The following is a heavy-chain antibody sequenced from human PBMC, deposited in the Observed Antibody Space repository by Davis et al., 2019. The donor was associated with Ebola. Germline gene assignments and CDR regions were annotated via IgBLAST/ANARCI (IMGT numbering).Heavy chain of an antibody. CDR2: INTDGSTI. CDR3: ARGERTVTTPLAY. V-gene: IGHV3-74*01. D-gene: IGHD4-11*01. J-gene: IGHJ4*02. CDR1: GFTFSSNW. Sequence: PGGSLRLSCAASGFTFSSNWMHWVRQAPGKGLVWVSRINTDGSTISYADSVKGRFTISRDNTKNTLYLQMYSLRAEDTAVYYCARGERTVTTPLAYWGQGALVTVSS.